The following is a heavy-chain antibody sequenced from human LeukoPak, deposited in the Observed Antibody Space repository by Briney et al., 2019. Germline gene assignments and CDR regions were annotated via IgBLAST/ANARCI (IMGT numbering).Heavy chain of an antibody. CDR3: ARSPEKYYYDSSGYYPPPLYFDY. J-gene: IGHJ4*02. Sequence: SETLSLTCTVSGYSISSGYYWGWIRQPPGKGLEWIGSIYHSGSTYYNPSLKSRVTISVDTSKNQFSLKLSSVTAADTAVYYCARSPEKYYYDSSGYYPPPLYFDYWGQGTLVTVSS. V-gene: IGHV4-38-2*02. CDR2: IYHSGST. D-gene: IGHD3-22*01. CDR1: GYSISSGYY.